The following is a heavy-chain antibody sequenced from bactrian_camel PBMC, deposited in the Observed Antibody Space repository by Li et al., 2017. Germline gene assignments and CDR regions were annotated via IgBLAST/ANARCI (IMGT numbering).Heavy chain of an antibody. D-gene: IGHD1*01. Sequence: QLVESGGDSVQAGGSLRLSCVVSGFTFSSYVMYWVRQAPGKGLEWVARINSDPATTYYADSVKGRFIISRDNAKNTVYLRMNSLKPEDMAVYYCVSGLAPGGAYWGQGTQVTVS. CDR1: GFTFSSYV. CDR2: INSDPATT. J-gene: IGHJ4*01. V-gene: IGHV3S25*01. CDR3: VSGLAPGGAY.